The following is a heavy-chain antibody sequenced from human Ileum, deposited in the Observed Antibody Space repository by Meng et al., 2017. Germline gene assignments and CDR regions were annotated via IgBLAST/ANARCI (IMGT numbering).Heavy chain of an antibody. D-gene: IGHD4-23*01. CDR2: ISHSGSA. CDR3: ARHGGYSQDF. J-gene: IGHJ4*02. CDR1: SGSISSNTY. Sequence: QVQLRGWGPGLVRPSGPLSLPCAVSSGSISSNTYWSWVRQPPGKGLEWIGQISHSGSAYYNPSLKSRVTMSVDKSKSQFSLMLTSVTAADTAIYYCARHGGYSQDFWGQGTLVTVSS. V-gene: IGHV4-4*02.